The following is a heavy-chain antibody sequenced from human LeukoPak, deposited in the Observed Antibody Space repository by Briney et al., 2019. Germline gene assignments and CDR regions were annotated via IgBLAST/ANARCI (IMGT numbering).Heavy chain of an antibody. Sequence: GASVKVSCKASGYTFTSYYMHWVRQAPGQGLEWMGWISAYNGNTNYAQKLQGRVTMTTDTSTSTAYMELRSLRSDDTAVYYCARWSSSFPGSDPFDYWGQGTLVTVSS. V-gene: IGHV1-18*04. CDR2: ISAYNGNT. D-gene: IGHD6-13*01. J-gene: IGHJ4*02. CDR3: ARWSSSFPGSDPFDY. CDR1: GYTFTSYY.